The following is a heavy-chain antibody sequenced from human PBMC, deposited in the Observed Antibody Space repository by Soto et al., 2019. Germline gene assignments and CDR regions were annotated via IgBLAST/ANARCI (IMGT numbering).Heavy chain of an antibody. Sequence: SETLSLTCTVSGGSISSSSYYWGWIRQPPGKGLEWIGSIYYSGSTYYNPSLKSRVTISVDTSKNQFSLKLSSVTAADTAVYYCARHSLGITIFGVVLNNWFDPWGQGTLVTVSS. J-gene: IGHJ5*02. V-gene: IGHV4-39*01. D-gene: IGHD3-3*01. CDR1: GGSISSSSYY. CDR3: ARHSLGITIFGVVLNNWFDP. CDR2: IYYSGST.